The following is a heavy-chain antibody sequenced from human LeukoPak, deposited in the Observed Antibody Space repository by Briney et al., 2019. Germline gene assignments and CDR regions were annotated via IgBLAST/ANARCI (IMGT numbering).Heavy chain of an antibody. CDR3: AKDATAVVGTVYMDV. D-gene: IGHD6-13*01. CDR2: ISNFGDII. J-gene: IGHJ6*03. CDR1: GFTFSSYQ. V-gene: IGHV3-48*03. Sequence: GGSLRLSCAASGFTFSSYQMNWVRQAPGKGLEWISHISNFGDIIHYADSVEGRFTISRDNAKNSLYLQMDSLRAEDTAVYYCAKDATAVVGTVYMDVWGKGTTVTISS.